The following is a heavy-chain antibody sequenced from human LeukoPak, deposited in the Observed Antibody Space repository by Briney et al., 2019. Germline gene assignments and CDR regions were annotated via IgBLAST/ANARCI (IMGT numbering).Heavy chain of an antibody. Sequence: GESLKISCKSSGYSFTNYWIGWVRQMPGKGLEWMGIIYPGDSDTRYSPSFQGRVAISADKSISTAYLQWSSLKASDTAMYYCARTGINNWFDPWGQGTLVTVSS. CDR3: ARTGINNWFDP. D-gene: IGHD1-1*01. CDR1: GYSFTNYW. CDR2: IYPGDSDT. V-gene: IGHV5-51*01. J-gene: IGHJ5*02.